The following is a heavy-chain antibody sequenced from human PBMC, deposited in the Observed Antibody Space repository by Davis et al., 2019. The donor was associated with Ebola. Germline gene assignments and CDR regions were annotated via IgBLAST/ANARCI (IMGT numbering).Heavy chain of an antibody. D-gene: IGHD2-21*02. CDR1: GLTVSSNY. Sequence: GGSLRLSCAASGLTVSSNYMSWVRQAPGKGLEWVSVIYSGGSTYYADSVKGRFTISRDNSKNTLYLQMNSLRAEDTAVYYCAKDLGDCGGDCFYYYYYGMDVWGQGTTVTVSS. J-gene: IGHJ6*02. CDR2: IYSGGST. V-gene: IGHV3-66*01. CDR3: AKDLGDCGGDCFYYYYYGMDV.